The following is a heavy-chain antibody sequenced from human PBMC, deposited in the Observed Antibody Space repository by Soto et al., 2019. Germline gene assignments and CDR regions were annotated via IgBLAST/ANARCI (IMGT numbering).Heavy chain of an antibody. V-gene: IGHV1-69*01. D-gene: IGHD3-10*01. CDR3: ARFLRVDYGSGRYAKNYYYCGMDV. Sequence: SVKGSCKASAGTFSSYCVSWVRQAPGQGLEWMGGIIPIFGTANYAQKFQGRVTITADESTSTAYMELSSLRSEDTAVYYCARFLRVDYGSGRYAKNYYYCGMDVWGEVSTVTVSS. CDR2: IIPIFGTA. CDR1: AGTFSSYC. J-gene: IGHJ6*02.